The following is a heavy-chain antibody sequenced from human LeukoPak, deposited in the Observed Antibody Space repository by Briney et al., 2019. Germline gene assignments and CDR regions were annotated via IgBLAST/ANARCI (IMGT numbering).Heavy chain of an antibody. Sequence: GRSLRLSCAASGFTFSSYGMHWVRQAPGKGLEWVAVIWYDGSNKYYADSVKGQFTISRDNSKNTLYLQMNSLRAEDTAVYYCARSWYSISSGLYGMDVWGQGTTVTVSS. CDR2: IWYDGSNK. CDR1: GFTFSSYG. CDR3: ARSWYSISSGLYGMDV. V-gene: IGHV3-33*01. J-gene: IGHJ6*02. D-gene: IGHD6-6*01.